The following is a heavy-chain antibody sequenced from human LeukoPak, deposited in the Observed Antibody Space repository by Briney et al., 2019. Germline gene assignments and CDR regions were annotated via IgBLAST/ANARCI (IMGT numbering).Heavy chain of an antibody. CDR2: INPNSGGT. CDR1: GYTFTGYY. CDR3: ARVRAPYSPYPFY. J-gene: IGHJ4*02. Sequence: GASVKVSCKASGYTFTGYYMHGVRQAPGQGLERMGWINPNSGGTNYAQKFQGRVTMTRDTSISTAYMELSRLRSDDTAVYYCARVRAPYSPYPFYWGQGTLVTVSS. V-gene: IGHV1-2*02. D-gene: IGHD1-1*01.